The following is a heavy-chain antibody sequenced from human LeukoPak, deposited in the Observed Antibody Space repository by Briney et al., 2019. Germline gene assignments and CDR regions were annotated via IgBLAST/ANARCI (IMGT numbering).Heavy chain of an antibody. V-gene: IGHV1-69*04. CDR1: GGTLSSYA. CDR3: ARTDSGNNWFDP. J-gene: IGHJ5*02. D-gene: IGHD1-26*01. CDR2: IIPIFGIA. Sequence: SVNVSCKASGGTLSSYAFSWVGQAPGQRLEWIGRIIPIFGIANYAQKFQGRVTITADKSTSTAYMELSSLRSEDTAVYYCARTDSGNNWFDPWGQGTLVTVSS.